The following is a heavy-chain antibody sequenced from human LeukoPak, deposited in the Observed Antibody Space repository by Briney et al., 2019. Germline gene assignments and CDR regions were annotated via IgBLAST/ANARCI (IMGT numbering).Heavy chain of an antibody. CDR3: AKSFATSAARVTDY. J-gene: IGHJ4*02. CDR2: ISGSGDNT. V-gene: IGHV3-23*01. D-gene: IGHD2-15*01. Sequence: QAGGSLRLSCAASGFTFSSYAMSWVRQAPGKGLEWVSAISGSGDNTYHADSVKGRFTISRDNSKNTLYLQMNGLRAEDTAVYYCAKSFATSAARVTDYWGQGTLVTVSS. CDR1: GFTFSSYA.